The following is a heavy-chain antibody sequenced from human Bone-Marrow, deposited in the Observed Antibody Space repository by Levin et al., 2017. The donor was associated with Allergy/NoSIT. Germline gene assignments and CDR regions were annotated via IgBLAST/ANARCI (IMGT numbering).Heavy chain of an antibody. CDR1: GDIFTDYD. V-gene: IGHV1-2*02. D-gene: IGHD6-13*01. CDR2: INPNTGGT. CDR3: ARGIASGGKRYYYYYMDV. J-gene: IGHJ6*03. Sequence: ASVKVSCKASGDIFTDYDMRWVPQAPGQGLEWMGGINPNTGGTSYSQNFQGRVTITTDTSISTAYMDLSSLRSDDTAVYYCARGIASGGKRYYYYYMDVWGRGTTVAVSS.